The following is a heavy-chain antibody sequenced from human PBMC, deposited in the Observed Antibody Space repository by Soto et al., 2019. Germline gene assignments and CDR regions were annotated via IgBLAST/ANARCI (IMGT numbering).Heavy chain of an antibody. CDR2: IYYSGST. CDR3: AREYDSSGYYDY. Sequence: SETLSLTCTVSGGSISSGDYYWSWIRQPPGKGLEWIGYIYYSGSTYYNPSLKSRVTISVDTSKNQFSLKLSSVTAADTAVYYCAREYDSSGYYDYWGQGTLVTAPQ. D-gene: IGHD3-22*01. V-gene: IGHV4-30-4*01. CDR1: GGSISSGDYY. J-gene: IGHJ4*02.